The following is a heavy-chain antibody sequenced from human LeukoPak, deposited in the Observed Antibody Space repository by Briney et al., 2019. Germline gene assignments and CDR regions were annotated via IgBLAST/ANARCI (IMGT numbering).Heavy chain of an antibody. CDR2: IIPIFGTA. J-gene: IGHJ4*02. CDR3: ASRRDGYNYGNYYFDY. Sequence: GASVKVSCKASGYTFTSYGISWVRQAPGQGLEWMGEIIPIFGTANYAQKFQGRVTITADKSTSTAYMELSSLRSDDTAVYYCASRRDGYNYGNYYFDYWGQGTLVTVSS. D-gene: IGHD5-24*01. CDR1: GYTFTSYG. V-gene: IGHV1-69*06.